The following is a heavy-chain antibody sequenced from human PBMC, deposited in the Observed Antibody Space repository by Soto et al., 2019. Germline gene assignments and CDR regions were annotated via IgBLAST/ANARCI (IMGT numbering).Heavy chain of an antibody. Sequence: GGSLRLSCAASGFTVSSNYMSWVRQAPGKGLEWVSVIYSGGSTYYADSVKGRFTISRDNSKNTLYLQMNSLRAEDTAVYYCARAIAAAGTFVLASWFDPWGQGTLVTVSS. CDR2: IYSGGST. CDR1: GFTVSSNY. V-gene: IGHV3-66*01. D-gene: IGHD6-13*01. J-gene: IGHJ5*02. CDR3: ARAIAAAGTFVLASWFDP.